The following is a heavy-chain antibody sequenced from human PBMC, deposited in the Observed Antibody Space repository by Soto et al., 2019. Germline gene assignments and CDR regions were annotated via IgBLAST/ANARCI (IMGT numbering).Heavy chain of an antibody. J-gene: IGHJ6*02. CDR3: AREGGTGPRGYYYYYGMDV. Sequence: GSLRLSCAASGFTFSSYGMHWVRQAPGKGLEWVAVIWYDGSNKYYADSVKGRFTISRDNSKNTLYLQMNSLRAEDTAVYYCAREGGTGPRGYYYYYGMDVWGQGTTVTVSS. CDR1: GFTFSSYG. CDR2: IWYDGSNK. D-gene: IGHD1-1*01. V-gene: IGHV3-33*01.